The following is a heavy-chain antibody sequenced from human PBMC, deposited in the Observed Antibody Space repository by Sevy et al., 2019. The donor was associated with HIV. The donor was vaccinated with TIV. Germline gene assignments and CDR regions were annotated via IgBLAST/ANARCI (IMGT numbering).Heavy chain of an antibody. Sequence: GGSLRLSCAASGFTFSSYAMHWVRQAPGKGLEWVAVISYDGSNKYYADSVKGRFTISRDNSKNTLYLQMNSLRAEDTAVYYCARDGSSSWYFMPSLNCFDYWGQGTLVTVSS. CDR2: ISYDGSNK. CDR3: ARDGSSSWYFMPSLNCFDY. CDR1: GFTFSSYA. D-gene: IGHD6-13*01. V-gene: IGHV3-30-3*01. J-gene: IGHJ4*02.